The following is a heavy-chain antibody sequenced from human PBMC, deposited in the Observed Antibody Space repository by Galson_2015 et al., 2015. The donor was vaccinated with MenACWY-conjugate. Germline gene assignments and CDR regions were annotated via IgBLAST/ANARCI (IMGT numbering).Heavy chain of an antibody. V-gene: IGHV3-30*01. Sequence: LRLSCAASGFPFSIYAMHWVRQAPGKGLEWVAVMSYDGTIQYYADSVKGRFTISRDNSKNTLSLQMNSLRAEDTAVYYCASAYCRSSSTSTCTNHFQYWGQGTLVTVSS. CDR1: GFPFSIYA. J-gene: IGHJ1*01. CDR2: MSYDGTIQ. D-gene: IGHD2-2*01. CDR3: ASAYCRSSSTSTCTNHFQY.